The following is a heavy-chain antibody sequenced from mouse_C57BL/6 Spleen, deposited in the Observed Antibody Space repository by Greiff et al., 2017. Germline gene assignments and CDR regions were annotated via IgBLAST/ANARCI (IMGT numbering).Heavy chain of an antibody. CDR3: ARPYYWSYAMDD. CDR2: IHPRSGST. CDR1: GYTFTSYW. V-gene: IGHV1-64*01. Sequence: VQLQQPGAELAKPGASVKLSCKASGYTFTSYWMHWVKQRTGQGLEWIGVIHPRSGSTNYNEKFKSKATLTVDKSSSTAYMQLSSLTSEDSAVXYCARPYYWSYAMDDWGQGTSVTVSA. J-gene: IGHJ4*01. D-gene: IGHD1-1*01.